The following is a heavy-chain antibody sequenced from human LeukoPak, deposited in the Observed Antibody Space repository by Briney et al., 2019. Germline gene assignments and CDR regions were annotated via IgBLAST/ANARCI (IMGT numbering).Heavy chain of an antibody. D-gene: IGHD3-10*01. CDR2: IYSGGST. CDR1: GFTVSSNY. CDR3: AKNYYAWGYFDY. J-gene: IGHJ4*02. Sequence: PGGSLRLSCAASGFTVSSNYMSWVRQAPGKGLEWVSIIYSGGSTFYADSVKGRFTISRDNSKNTLYLQMNSLRAEDTAVYYCAKNYYAWGYFDYWGQGTLVTVSS. V-gene: IGHV3-53*01.